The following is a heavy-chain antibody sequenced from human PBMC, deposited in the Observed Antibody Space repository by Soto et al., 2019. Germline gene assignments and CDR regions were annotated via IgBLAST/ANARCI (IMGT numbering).Heavy chain of an antibody. J-gene: IGHJ3*02. CDR1: GFTFSSYA. CDR2: ISGSGGST. V-gene: IGHV3-23*01. D-gene: IGHD3-10*01. CDR3: AKDAPYYGSGSSSGGGI. Sequence: EVQLLESGGGLVQPGGSLRLSCAASGFTFSSYAMSWVRQAPGKGLEWVSAISGSGGSTYYADSVKGRFTISRDNSKNTLYLQMNSLRAEDTAVYYCAKDAPYYGSGSSSGGGIWGQGTMVTVSS.